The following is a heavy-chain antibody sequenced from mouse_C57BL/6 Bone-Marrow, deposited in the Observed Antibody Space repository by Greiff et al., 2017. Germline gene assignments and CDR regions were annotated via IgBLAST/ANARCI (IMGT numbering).Heavy chain of an antibody. D-gene: IGHD2-5*01. CDR2: INPSNGGT. Sequence: QVQLKESGAELARPGASVKLSCKASGYTFTSYWMHWVKQRPGQGLEWIGNINPSNGGTNYNEKFKSKATLTVDKSSSTAYMQLSSLTSEDSAVYYYARKDYSNFYYFDYWGQGTTLTVSS. CDR1: GYTFTSYW. CDR3: ARKDYSNFYYFDY. V-gene: IGHV1-53*01. J-gene: IGHJ2*01.